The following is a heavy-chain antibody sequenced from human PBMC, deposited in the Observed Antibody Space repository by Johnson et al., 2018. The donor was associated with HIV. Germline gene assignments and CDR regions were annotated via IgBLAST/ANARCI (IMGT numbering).Heavy chain of an antibody. D-gene: IGHD5-18*01. CDR2: IRYDGSNK. CDR3: AKERAYIRTFDI. V-gene: IGHV3-30*02. Sequence: QVQLVESGGGVVQPGGSLRLSCAASGFTFSSYGMHWVRQAPGKGLEWVAFIRYDGSNKYYADSVKGRFTISRDNSKNTLFLQMNSLRAEDTAAYFCAKERAYIRTFDIWGQGTLVTVSS. J-gene: IGHJ3*02. CDR1: GFTFSSYG.